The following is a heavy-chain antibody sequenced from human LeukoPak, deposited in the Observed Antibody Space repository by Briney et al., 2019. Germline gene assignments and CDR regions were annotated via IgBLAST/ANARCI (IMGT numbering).Heavy chain of an antibody. V-gene: IGHV4-59*12. D-gene: IGHD1-26*01. Sequence: SETLSLTCTVSGGSISRYYCSWIRQPPGKGLEWIGYIYYSGSTIYNPSLKSRVTISVDTSKNQFSLKLSSVTAADTAVYYCAREAVGAADAFDIWGQGTMVTVSS. J-gene: IGHJ3*02. CDR1: GGSISRYY. CDR3: AREAVGAADAFDI. CDR2: IYYSGST.